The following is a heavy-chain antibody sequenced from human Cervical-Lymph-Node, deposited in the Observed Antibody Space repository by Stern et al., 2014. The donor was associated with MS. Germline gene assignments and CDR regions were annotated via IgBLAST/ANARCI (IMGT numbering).Heavy chain of an antibody. J-gene: IGHJ4*02. CDR3: ARLSLGY. V-gene: IGHV3-7*01. CDR2: INHDGSDE. Sequence: VQLVESGGGLVQPGGSLRLSCVASGFTFSNYWMSWVRQAPGKGLEWVANINHDGSDEFYVDSVKGRFTISRDNAKNSLYLQMNSLRVEDTAVYYCARLSLGYWGQGILVTVSS. CDR1: GFTFSNYW.